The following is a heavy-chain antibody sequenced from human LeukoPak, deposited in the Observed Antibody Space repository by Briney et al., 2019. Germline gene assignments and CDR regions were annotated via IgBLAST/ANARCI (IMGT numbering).Heavy chain of an antibody. J-gene: IGHJ6*02. Sequence: PGGSLRLSCAASGFTFSSYAMHWVRQAPGKGLEYVSAISSNGGSTYYANSVKGRFTISRDNSKNTLYLQMGSLRAEDMAMYYCASGGSITGTYYYYGMDVWGQGTTVTVSS. CDR3: ASGGSITGTYYYYGMDV. CDR1: GFTFSSYA. CDR2: ISSNGGST. D-gene: IGHD1-7*01. V-gene: IGHV3-64*01.